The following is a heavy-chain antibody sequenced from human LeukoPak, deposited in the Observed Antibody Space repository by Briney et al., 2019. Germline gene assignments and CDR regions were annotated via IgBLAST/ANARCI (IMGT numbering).Heavy chain of an antibody. V-gene: IGHV1-2*02. J-gene: IGHJ5*02. Sequence: ASVKVSCKAFGYTFTDYYIHWVRQAPGQGLEWMGWINPKSGGTYYAQKYQGRVTMTRDTSISTAYVELSSLRSEDTAVYYCARKWNWNWFDPWGQGTLVTVSS. CDR3: ARKWNWNWFDP. D-gene: IGHD1-7*01. CDR2: INPKSGGT. CDR1: GYTFTDYY.